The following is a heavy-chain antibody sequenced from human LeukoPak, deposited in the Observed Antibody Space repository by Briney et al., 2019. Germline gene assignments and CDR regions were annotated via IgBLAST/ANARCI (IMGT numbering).Heavy chain of an antibody. Sequence: HPGGSLRLSCAASGFTLSTYEMTWVRQAPGKGLEWVSFISSSDSATFYADSVRGRFTIFRNTAKNSLYLQMNNLRGEDTAVYYCARDVSSSTRAFDIWGQGTMVAVS. CDR2: ISSSDSAT. CDR1: GFTLSTYE. V-gene: IGHV3-48*03. D-gene: IGHD2-15*01. CDR3: ARDVSSSTRAFDI. J-gene: IGHJ3*02.